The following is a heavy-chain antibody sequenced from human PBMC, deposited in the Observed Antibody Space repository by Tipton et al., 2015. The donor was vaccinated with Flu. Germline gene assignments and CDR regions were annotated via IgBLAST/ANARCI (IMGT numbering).Heavy chain of an antibody. V-gene: IGHV4-34*01. D-gene: IGHD3-22*01. CDR3: ARGGGITMIVMAHY. CDR1: GGSFSGYY. CDR2: INHSGST. J-gene: IGHJ4*02. Sequence: TLSLTCAVYGGSFSGYYWSWIRQPPGKGLEWIGEINHSGSTNYNPSLKSRVTISVDTSKNQFSLKLSSVTAADTAVYYCARGGGITMIVMAHYWGQGTLVTVSS.